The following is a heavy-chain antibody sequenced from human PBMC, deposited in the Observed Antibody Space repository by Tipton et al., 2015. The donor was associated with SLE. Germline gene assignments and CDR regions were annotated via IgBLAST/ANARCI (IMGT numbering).Heavy chain of an antibody. CDR3: ARDSRWLPDY. J-gene: IGHJ4*02. D-gene: IGHD5-12*01. Sequence: RSLRLSCAASGFTFFTYAMHWVRQAPGKGLEWVAVISLDGSNKYYADSVKGRSTISKDNSRNTLYLEMNSLRAEDTALYYCARDSRWLPDYWGQGTLVTVSS. CDR2: ISLDGSNK. CDR1: GFTFFTYA. V-gene: IGHV3-30*04.